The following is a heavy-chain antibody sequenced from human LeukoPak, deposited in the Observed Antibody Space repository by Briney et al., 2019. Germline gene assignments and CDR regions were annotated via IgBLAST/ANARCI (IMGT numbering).Heavy chain of an antibody. CDR1: GGSISRGGYS. V-gene: IGHV4-30-2*01. J-gene: IGHJ6*02. CDR3: ARGTGVRGVSLYYYYGMDV. CDR2: IYHSGST. Sequence: SETLSLTCAVSGGSISRGGYSWSWIRQPPGKGLEWIGYIYHSGSTYYNPSLKSRVTISVDRSKNQFSLKLSSVTAADTAVYYCARGTGVRGVSLYYYYGMDVWGQGTTVTVSS. D-gene: IGHD3-10*01.